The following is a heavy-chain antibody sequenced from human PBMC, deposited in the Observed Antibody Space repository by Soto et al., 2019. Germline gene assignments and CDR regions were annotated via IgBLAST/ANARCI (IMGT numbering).Heavy chain of an antibody. Sequence: QVQLQESGPGLVKPSGTLSLTCAVSGDSISSSDWWTWVRQSPGEGLEWLGEIHHSGSTNYNPSLXXRVTMSVDKSKNQFSLKLISVTAADTAVYYCARDAGGGFDPWGQGTLITVSS. CDR1: GDSISSSDW. D-gene: IGHD1-26*01. V-gene: IGHV4-4*02. J-gene: IGHJ5*02. CDR2: IHHSGST. CDR3: ARDAGGGFDP.